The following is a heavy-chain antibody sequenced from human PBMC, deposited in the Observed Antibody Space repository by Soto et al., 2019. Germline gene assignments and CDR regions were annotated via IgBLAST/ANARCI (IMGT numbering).Heavy chain of an antibody. CDR3: AETTRTVYYMDV. V-gene: IGHV4-34*01. CDR1: GGSFSGYY. J-gene: IGHJ6*03. CDR2: INNSGST. D-gene: IGHD2-8*02. Sequence: QVQLQQWGAGLLKPSETLSPTCAVYGGSFSGYYRSWIRQPPGKGLEWIGEINNSGSTNYNPSLKSRFTISVDTSKNQFSLKLSSVTAADTAGYYCAETTRTVYYMDVWGKGTTVTVSS.